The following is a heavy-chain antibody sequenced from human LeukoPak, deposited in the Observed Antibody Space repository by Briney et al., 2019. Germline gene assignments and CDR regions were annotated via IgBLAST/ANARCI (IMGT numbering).Heavy chain of an antibody. D-gene: IGHD1-7*01. CDR2: ISGSGGST. CDR3: AKLELAGGYYYYYMDV. CDR1: GFTFSSYA. J-gene: IGHJ6*03. V-gene: IGHV3-23*01. Sequence: GGSLRLSCAASGFTFSSYAMSWVRQAPGKGLEWVSAISGSGGSTYYADSVKGRFTISRDNSKNTLYLQMNSLRAEDTAVYYCAKLELAGGYYYYYMDVWGKGTTVTVSS.